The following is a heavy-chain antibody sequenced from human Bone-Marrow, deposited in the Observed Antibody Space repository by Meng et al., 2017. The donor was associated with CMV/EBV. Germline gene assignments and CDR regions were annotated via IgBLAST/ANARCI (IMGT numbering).Heavy chain of an antibody. J-gene: IGHJ6*02. D-gene: IGHD2-2*02. V-gene: IGHV1-2*02. Sequence: ASVKVSCKASGYTFTGYYMHWVRQAPGQGLEWMGWINPNSGGTNYAQKFQGRVTMTRDTSISTAYMELSRLRSDDTAVYYCASFDCSSTSCHTGYYYYGMDVWGQGTTVTVSS. CDR1: GYTFTGYY. CDR3: ASFDCSSTSCHTGYYYYGMDV. CDR2: INPNSGGT.